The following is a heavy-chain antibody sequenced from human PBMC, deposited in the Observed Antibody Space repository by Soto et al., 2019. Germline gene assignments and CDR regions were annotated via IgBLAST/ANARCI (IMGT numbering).Heavy chain of an antibody. D-gene: IGHD6-19*01. CDR2: INHSGST. Sequence: PSETLSLTCAVYGGSFSGYYWSWIRQPPGKGLEWIGEINHSGSTNYNPSLKSRVTISVDTSKNQFSLKLSSVTAADTAVYYCARGWGWVQQWLVRKELGEVYGMDVWGQGTTVTVSS. V-gene: IGHV4-34*01. CDR3: ARGWGWVQQWLVRKELGEVYGMDV. CDR1: GGSFSGYY. J-gene: IGHJ6*02.